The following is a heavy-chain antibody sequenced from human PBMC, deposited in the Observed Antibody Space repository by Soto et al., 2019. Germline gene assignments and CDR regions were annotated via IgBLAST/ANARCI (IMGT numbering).Heavy chain of an antibody. CDR1: GGSISSGDYY. CDR2: IYYSGST. Sequence: SETLSLTCTVSGGSISSGDYYWSWIRQHPGKGLEWIGYIYYSGSTYYNQSLKSRVTISVDTSKNQFSLKLSSVTAADTAVYYCARCWGLKKGLTGYPAYFDYWGQGTLVTVSS. CDR3: ARCWGLKKGLTGYPAYFDY. D-gene: IGHD3-9*01. V-gene: IGHV4-31*03. J-gene: IGHJ4*02.